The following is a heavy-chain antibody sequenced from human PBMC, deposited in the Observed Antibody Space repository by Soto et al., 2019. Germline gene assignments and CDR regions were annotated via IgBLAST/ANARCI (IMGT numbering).Heavy chain of an antibody. V-gene: IGHV4-39*01. D-gene: IGHD4-17*01. J-gene: IGHJ4*02. Sequence: SETLSLTCTVSGGSISSSSYYWGWIRQPPGKGLEWIGSIYYSGSTYYNPSLKSRVTISVDTSKNQFSLKLSSVTAADTAVYYCARHWTVTTVEASRHRDFDYWGQGTLVTVSS. CDR3: ARHWTVTTVEASRHRDFDY. CDR1: GGSISSSSYY. CDR2: IYYSGST.